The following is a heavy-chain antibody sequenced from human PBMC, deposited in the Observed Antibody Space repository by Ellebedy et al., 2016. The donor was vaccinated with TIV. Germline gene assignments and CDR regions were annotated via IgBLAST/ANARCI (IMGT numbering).Heavy chain of an antibody. Sequence: PGGSLRLSCAASGFSFRSYWMSWVRQAPGKGLERVANIYQDGGVQYYVDSVKGRFTISRDNADNSLFLQMNSLRAEDTAVYYCARRGSYGDYAVQINSWFDTWGRGTLVAVSS. J-gene: IGHJ5*02. D-gene: IGHD4-17*01. V-gene: IGHV3-7*01. CDR2: IYQDGGVQ. CDR1: GFSFRSYW. CDR3: ARRGSYGDYAVQINSWFDT.